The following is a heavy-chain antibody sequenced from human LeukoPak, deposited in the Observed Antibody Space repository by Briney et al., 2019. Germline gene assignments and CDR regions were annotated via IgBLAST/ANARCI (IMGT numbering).Heavy chain of an antibody. J-gene: IGHJ4*02. V-gene: IGHV3-66*04. CDR3: ARHEGITMIMN. Sequence: GGSLRLSCAASGFIVSTNYMSWVRQAPGKGLEWVSVIYGGGSTYYADSVKGRFTISRDNSKNSLYLQMNSPRAEDTAVYYCARHEGITMIMNWGQGTLVTVSS. D-gene: IGHD3-22*01. CDR1: GFIVSTNY. CDR2: IYGGGST.